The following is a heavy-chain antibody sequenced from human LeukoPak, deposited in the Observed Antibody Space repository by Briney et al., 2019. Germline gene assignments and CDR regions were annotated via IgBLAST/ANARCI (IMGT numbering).Heavy chain of an antibody. CDR1: GFKFGDYA. V-gene: IGHV3-49*03. CDR2: IRSKPHGYTT. D-gene: IGHD3-22*01. J-gene: IGHJ4*02. Sequence: GGSLRLSCTTSGFKFGDYAMSWFRQAPGKGLEWVGFIRSKPHGYTTQYAASVKGRFTISRGDSKSIAYLQINSLKTEDTAVYYCTRSYNYYDSSGYYGFDYWGQGTLVTVSS. CDR3: TRSYNYYDSSGYYGFDY.